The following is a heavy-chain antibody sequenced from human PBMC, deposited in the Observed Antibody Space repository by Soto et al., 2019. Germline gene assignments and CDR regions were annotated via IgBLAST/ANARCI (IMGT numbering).Heavy chain of an antibody. V-gene: IGHV4-30-4*01. Sequence: PXETLSLTCTVSGCSISSGDYYWSWIRQPPGKGLEWIGYIYYSGSTYYNPSLKSRVTISVDTSKNQFSLKLSSVTAADTAVYYCVGGYYVDSLDSWGQGTLVTVSS. D-gene: IGHD4-17*01. J-gene: IGHJ4*02. CDR1: GCSISSGDYY. CDR2: IYYSGST. CDR3: VGGYYVDSLDS.